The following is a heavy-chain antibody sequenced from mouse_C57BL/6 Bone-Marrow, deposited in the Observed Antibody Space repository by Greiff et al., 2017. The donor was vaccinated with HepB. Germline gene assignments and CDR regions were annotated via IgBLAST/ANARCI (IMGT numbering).Heavy chain of an antibody. V-gene: IGHV5-17*01. J-gene: IGHJ4*01. CDR3: ARRWLYAMDY. CDR1: GFTFSDDG. Sequence: EVKLVESGGGLVKPGGSLKLSCAASGFTFSDDGMHWVRQAPEKGLEWVAYISSGSSTIYYADTVKGRFTISRDNAKNTLFLQMTSLRSEDTAMYYCARRWLYAMDYWGQGTSVTVSS. D-gene: IGHD2-3*01. CDR2: ISSGSSTI.